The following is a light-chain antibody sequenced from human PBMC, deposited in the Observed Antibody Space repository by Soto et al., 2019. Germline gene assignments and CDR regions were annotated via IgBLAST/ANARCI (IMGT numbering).Light chain of an antibody. J-gene: IGKJ1*01. CDR1: QSVSSSY. CDR3: QHYGNSLWT. V-gene: IGKV3-20*01. CDR2: GAS. Sequence: EIVLTQSPGTLSLSPGERATLSWMDSQSVSSSYLAWYQQKPGQAPRLLIYGASSRATGIPDRFSGSGSGTDFTLTISRLESEDFAVYFCQHYGNSLWTFGQGTKVDI.